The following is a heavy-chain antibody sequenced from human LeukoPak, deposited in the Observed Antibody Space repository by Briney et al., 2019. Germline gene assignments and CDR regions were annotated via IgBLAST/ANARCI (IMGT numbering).Heavy chain of an antibody. J-gene: IGHJ4*02. V-gene: IGHV1-2*02. Sequence: ASVKVSCKASGYTFSGYFIHWVRQAPGQGLEWVGWINPNSGGTNYAQKFQGRVTMTRDTSISTAYMELTRLRSDDTAVYYCARDRDYYDSSGYYPLDYWGQGSLVTVSS. CDR3: ARDRDYYDSSGYYPLDY. D-gene: IGHD3-22*01. CDR2: INPNSGGT. CDR1: GYTFSGYF.